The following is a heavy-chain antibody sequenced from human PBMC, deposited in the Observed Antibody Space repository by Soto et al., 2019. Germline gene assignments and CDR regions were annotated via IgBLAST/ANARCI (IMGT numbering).Heavy chain of an antibody. Sequence: QVQLQESGPGLVESSGTLSLTCAVYGGSITSGHWWPWVRQYPGKGLEWIGEISLNGDINYSPSLQGRVTVSMDMSRNHLSLRLTSVTAADTAVYYCATRETRTGGPVWGPWTVVTVSS. CDR3: ATRETRTGGPV. CDR1: GGSITSGHW. D-gene: IGHD2-8*02. CDR2: ISLNGDI. J-gene: IGHJ6*01. V-gene: IGHV4-4*02.